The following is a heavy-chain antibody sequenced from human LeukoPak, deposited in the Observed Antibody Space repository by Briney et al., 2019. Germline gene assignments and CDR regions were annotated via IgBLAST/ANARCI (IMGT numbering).Heavy chain of an antibody. CDR2: ISSSSSYI. D-gene: IGHD2-2*01. J-gene: IGHJ5*02. Sequence: GGSLRLSCAASGFTFSSYSMNWVRQAPGKGLEWVSSISSSSSYIYYADSVKGRFTISRDNAKNSLYLQMNSLRAEDTALYYCARGYPLGYCSSTSCFSWFDPWGQGTLVTVSS. V-gene: IGHV3-21*04. CDR1: GFTFSSYS. CDR3: ARGYPLGYCSSTSCFSWFDP.